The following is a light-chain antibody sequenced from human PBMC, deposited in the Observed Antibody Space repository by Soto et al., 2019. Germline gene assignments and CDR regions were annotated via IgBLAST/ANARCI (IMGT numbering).Light chain of an antibody. V-gene: IGKV3-20*01. CDR3: HQCGCTPLFS. CDR1: QSVTSSC. Sequence: EIVLTQSPGTLSLSPGERATLTCTASQSVTSSCLAWYQRKPGQAPRLLIHTTSIRAHDIPDRFSGSGSGTDFTLTISRLEPEDFAGYYCHQCGCTPLFSFGPGTRVDI. J-gene: IGKJ3*01. CDR2: TTS.